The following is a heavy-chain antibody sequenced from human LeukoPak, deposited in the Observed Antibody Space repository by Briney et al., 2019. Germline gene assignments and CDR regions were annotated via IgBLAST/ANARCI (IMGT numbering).Heavy chain of an antibody. CDR2: IYPGDSDT. CDR1: GYSFPIYW. V-gene: IGHV5-51*01. Sequence: GESLKISCKGSGYSFPIYWLGWVRQMPGKGLEWMGIIYPGDSDTRYSPSFQGQVTISADKSISTAYLQWSSLKASDTAMYYCARAPPAAPFDYWGQGTLVTVSS. D-gene: IGHD2-15*01. J-gene: IGHJ4*02. CDR3: ARAPPAAPFDY.